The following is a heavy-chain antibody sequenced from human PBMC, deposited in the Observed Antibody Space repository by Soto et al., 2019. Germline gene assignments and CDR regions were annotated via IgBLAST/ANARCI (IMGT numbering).Heavy chain of an antibody. CDR2: ISSSGSTR. Sequence: KGLEWFSYISSSGSTRYYADSVKGRFTISRDNAKNSLYLQMNSLRAEDTAVYYCAMSFQAEDGIRDTVPVSAFLLNRSSDL. V-gene: IGHV3-11*01. CDR3: AMSFQAEDGIRDTVPVSAFLLNRSSDL. D-gene: IGHD2-15*01. J-gene: IGHJ2*01.